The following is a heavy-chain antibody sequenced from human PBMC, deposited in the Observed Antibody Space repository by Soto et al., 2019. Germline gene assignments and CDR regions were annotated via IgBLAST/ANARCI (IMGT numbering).Heavy chain of an antibody. CDR3: ARDRGGSLEVAGRYYYVMDV. CDR2: IYTSGSP. CDR1: GGSISSYY. D-gene: IGHD6-19*01. V-gene: IGHV4-4*07. Sequence: SETLSLTCTVSGGSISSYYWSWIRKPAGQGLEWIGRIYTSGSPNSNPYLKSRVTMSVDTSKNQFSLKLSSVTAADSAVYYCARDRGGSLEVAGRYYYVMDVWGQGTTVTVSS. J-gene: IGHJ6*02.